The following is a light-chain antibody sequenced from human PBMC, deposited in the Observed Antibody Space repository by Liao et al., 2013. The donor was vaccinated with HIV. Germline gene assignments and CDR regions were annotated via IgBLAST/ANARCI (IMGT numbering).Light chain of an antibody. CDR3: QAWDSTTYVV. Sequence: SYEVTQPASVSVSPGQTATITCSGDKLGDKYVCWYQQKPGQSPVLVIYRNNNRTSGIPGRFFGSRSGNTATLTISGTQAMDEADYYCQAWDSTTYVVFGGGTKLTVL. CDR2: RNN. J-gene: IGLJ2*01. CDR1: KLGDKY. V-gene: IGLV3-1*01.